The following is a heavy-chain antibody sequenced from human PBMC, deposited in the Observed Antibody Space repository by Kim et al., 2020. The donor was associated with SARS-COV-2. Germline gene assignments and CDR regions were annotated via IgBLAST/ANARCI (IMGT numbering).Heavy chain of an antibody. CDR1: GFTFPSNW. D-gene: IGHD2-15*01. CDR3: ARDRRYSLDY. CDR2: IKEDGTER. J-gene: IGHJ4*02. V-gene: IGHV3-7*01. Sequence: GGSLRLSCAASGFTFPSNWMSWVRQAPGKGLEWVAKIKEDGTERYYVSSVAGRFTISRDNAKNSLYLQMNSLRAEDTGVYYCARDRRYSLDYRGQGTLVTVSS.